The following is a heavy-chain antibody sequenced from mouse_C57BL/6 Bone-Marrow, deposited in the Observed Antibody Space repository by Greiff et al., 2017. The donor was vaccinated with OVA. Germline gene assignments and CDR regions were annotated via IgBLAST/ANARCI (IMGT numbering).Heavy chain of an antibody. CDR2: IRSKSNNYAT. CDR3: VSQEAWFAY. V-gene: IGHV10-1*01. J-gene: IGHJ3*01. Sequence: EVQRVESGGGLVQPKGSLKLSCAASGFSFNTYAMNWVRQAPGKGLEWVARIRSKSNNYATYYADSVKDRFTISRDDSESMLYLQMNNLKTEDTAMYYCVSQEAWFAYWGQGTLVTVSA. CDR1: GFSFNTYA.